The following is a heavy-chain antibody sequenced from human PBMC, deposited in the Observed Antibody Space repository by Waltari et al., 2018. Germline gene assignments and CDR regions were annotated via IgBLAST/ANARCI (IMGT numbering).Heavy chain of an antibody. CDR1: GGTFSSYP. D-gene: IGHD2-15*01. CDR3: ARHRGG. CDR2: IIPILGIA. V-gene: IGHV1-69*02. J-gene: IGHJ4*02. Sequence: QVQLVHSRAEVKKPGSPVKVSCKPSGGTFSSYPISWVRQAPGQGLEWMGRIIPILGIANYEQKFQGRVTITADKSTSTAYMELSSLGSEETAVYYCARHRGGWGQGTLVTVSS.